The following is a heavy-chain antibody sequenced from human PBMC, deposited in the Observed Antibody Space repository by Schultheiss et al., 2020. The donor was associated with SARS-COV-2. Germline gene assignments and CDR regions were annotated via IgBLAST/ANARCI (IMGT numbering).Heavy chain of an antibody. V-gene: IGHV4-59*12. Sequence: SETLSLTCTVSGGSISSYYWSWIRQPPGKGLEWLGYIYYSGSTKNNPSLKSRVTISIDTPKNQFSLKLSSVTAADTAVYYCARRLSRYFQHWGQGTLVTVSS. CDR2: IYYSGST. J-gene: IGHJ1*01. CDR3: ARRLSRYFQH. CDR1: GGSISSYY.